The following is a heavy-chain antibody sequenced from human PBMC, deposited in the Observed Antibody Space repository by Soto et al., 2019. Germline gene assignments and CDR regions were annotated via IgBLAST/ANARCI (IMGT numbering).Heavy chain of an antibody. CDR3: ARDQTDSGGYADS. Sequence: QVQLVESVGGVVQPGGSLRLSCEPSGFNFSSYGIHWVRQAPGKGLEWVAIIWNDGSNEYYADSVKGRFTISRDNSKNTVYLQVSKLRAEDTAVYFCARDQTDSGGYADSWGQGTLVTVSS. V-gene: IGHV3-33*01. D-gene: IGHD3-22*01. CDR2: IWNDGSNE. J-gene: IGHJ4*02. CDR1: GFNFSSYG.